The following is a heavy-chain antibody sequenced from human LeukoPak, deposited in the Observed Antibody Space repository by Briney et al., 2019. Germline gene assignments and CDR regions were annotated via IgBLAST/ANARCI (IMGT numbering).Heavy chain of an antibody. V-gene: IGHV4-31*03. D-gene: IGHD3-10*01. CDR2: IYYSGST. CDR3: AREEGSGSYYGGGSYYFDY. CDR1: GGSISSGGYY. Sequence: KTSETLSLTCTVSGGSISSGGYYWSWIRQHPGKGLEWIGYIYYSGSTYYNPSLKSRVTIPVDTSKNQFSLKLSSVTAADTAVYYCAREEGSGSYYGGGSYYFDYWGQGTLVSVSS. J-gene: IGHJ4*02.